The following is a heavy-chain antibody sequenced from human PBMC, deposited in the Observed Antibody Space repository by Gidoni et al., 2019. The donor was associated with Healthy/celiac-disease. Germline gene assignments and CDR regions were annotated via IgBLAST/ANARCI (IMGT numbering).Heavy chain of an antibody. J-gene: IGHJ4*02. CDR2: ISSSSSYT. CDR3: ARDPLYAAIDY. Sequence: QVQLVESGGGLVKPGGSLRLSCAASGFTFSDYHMSWIRQAPGKGLEWVSYISSSSSYTNYADSVKGRFTISRDNAKNSLYLQMNSLRAEDTAVYYCARDPLYAAIDYWGQGTLVTVSS. D-gene: IGHD2-15*01. CDR1: GFTFSDYH. V-gene: IGHV3-11*05.